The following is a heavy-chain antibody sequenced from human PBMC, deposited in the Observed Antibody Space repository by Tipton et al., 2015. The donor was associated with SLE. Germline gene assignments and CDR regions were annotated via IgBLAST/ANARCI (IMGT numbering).Heavy chain of an antibody. CDR1: GGSIGPYY. Sequence: TLSLTCTVSGGSIGPYYWHWIRQSPGKALECIGYIYFDGNSNGRGNYNPALKSRVTMSVDPSKMQFSLNLNSVTAADTALYFCARGVAERLGLDFWGQGSLVTVSS. CDR3: ARGVAERLGLDF. CDR2: IYFDGNS. V-gene: IGHV4-59*01. D-gene: IGHD6-19*01. J-gene: IGHJ4*02.